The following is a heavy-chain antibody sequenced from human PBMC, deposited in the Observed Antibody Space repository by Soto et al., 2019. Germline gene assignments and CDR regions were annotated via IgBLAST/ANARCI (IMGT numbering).Heavy chain of an antibody. CDR3: ASSINYYDSSGYPNGFDY. V-gene: IGHV4-30-4*01. CDR1: GGSISSGDYY. J-gene: IGHJ4*02. CDR2: IYYSGST. D-gene: IGHD3-22*01. Sequence: SETLSLTCTVSGGSISSGDYYWSWIRQPPGKGLEWIGYIYYSGSTYYNPSLKSRVTISVDTSKNQFSLKLSSVTAADTAVYYCASSINYYDSSGYPNGFDYWGQGTLVTVSS.